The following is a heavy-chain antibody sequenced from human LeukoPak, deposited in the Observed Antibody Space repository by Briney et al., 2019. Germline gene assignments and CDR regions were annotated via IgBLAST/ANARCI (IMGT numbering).Heavy chain of an antibody. CDR1: GYTFTSYY. D-gene: IGHD3-10*01. Sequence: ASAKVSCKASGYTFTSYYLHWVRQAPGQGLEWMGILNPSSGSTSYAQKFQGRVIMTRDTSTSTVYMELSSLRSIDTAVYYCARDLNYYGSGSYFDSWGQGTLVTVSS. CDR3: ARDLNYYGSGSYFDS. V-gene: IGHV1-46*01. J-gene: IGHJ4*02. CDR2: LNPSSGST.